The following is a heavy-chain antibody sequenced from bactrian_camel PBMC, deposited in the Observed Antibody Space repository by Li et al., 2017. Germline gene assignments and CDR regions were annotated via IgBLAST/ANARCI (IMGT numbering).Heavy chain of an antibody. CDR3: AADSLPCTVTAGISGHEYEY. D-gene: IGHD6*01. CDR1: GLTRSTYC. J-gene: IGHJ4*01. V-gene: IGHV3S1*01. CDR2: IDSGGGVT. Sequence: HVQLVESGGVLVQPGGSLRLSCAASGLTRSTYCISWVRQAPGKGLEWVSAIDSGGGVTGYADSVKGRFTISRDNAKNTLYLQMVSLKPEDTAMYYCAADSLPCTVTAGISGHEYEYWGQGTQVTVS.